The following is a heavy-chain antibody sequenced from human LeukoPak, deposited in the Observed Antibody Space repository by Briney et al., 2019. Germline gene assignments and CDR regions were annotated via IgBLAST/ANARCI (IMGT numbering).Heavy chain of an antibody. D-gene: IGHD6-13*01. Sequence: GGSLRLSCAASGFTFDDYTMHWVRQPPGKDLEWDSLINWDGGSAYYRDSVRGRFTISRDTSKNSLYLQMHSLRTDDTALYYCAKDLGKVIAAAGTSGFDTWGRGTLVTVSS. V-gene: IGHV3-43*01. CDR1: GFTFDDYT. CDR3: AKDLGKVIAAAGTSGFDT. CDR2: INWDGGSA. J-gene: IGHJ4*02.